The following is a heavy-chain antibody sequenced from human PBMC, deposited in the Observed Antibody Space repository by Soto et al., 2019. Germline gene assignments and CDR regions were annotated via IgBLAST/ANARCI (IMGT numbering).Heavy chain of an antibody. CDR1: GFTFSSYA. V-gene: IGHV3-64*01. Sequence: EVQLVESGGGLVQPGGSLRLSCAASGFTFSSYAMHWVRQAPGKGLAYVSVITTSGGNTDYASSVKGRFSISRDNSKNTLYLQMGSLRAEDMAVYYCARRIPFGYGMDVWGQGTTVTVSS. J-gene: IGHJ6*02. CDR2: ITTSGGNT. D-gene: IGHD2-21*01. CDR3: ARRIPFGYGMDV.